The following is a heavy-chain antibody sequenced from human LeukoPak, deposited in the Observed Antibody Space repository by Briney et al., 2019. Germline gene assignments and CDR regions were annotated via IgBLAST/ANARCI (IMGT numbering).Heavy chain of an antibody. J-gene: IGHJ3*02. V-gene: IGHV1-69*05. CDR1: GGTFSSYA. CDR2: IIPIFGTA. Sequence: GSSVKVSCKASGGTFSSYAISWVRQAPGQGLEWMGGIIPIFGTANYAQKFQGRVTITTDESTSTAYMELSSLRSEDTAVYYCARGDYYYDSSDRWDAFDIWGQETMVTVSS. D-gene: IGHD3-22*01. CDR3: ARGDYYYDSSDRWDAFDI.